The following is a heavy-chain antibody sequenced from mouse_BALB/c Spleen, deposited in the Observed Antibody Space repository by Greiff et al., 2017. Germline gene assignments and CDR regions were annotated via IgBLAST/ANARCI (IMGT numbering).Heavy chain of an antibody. CDR2: INPSNGRT. CDR3: ARRNYAMDY. CDR1: GYTFTSYW. V-gene: IGHV1S81*02. Sequence: QVQLQQPGADLVKPGASVKLSCKASGYTFTSYWMHWVKQRPGQGLEWIGEINPSNGRTNYNEKFKSKATLTVDKSSSTAYMQLSSLTSEDSAVYYCARRNYAMDYWGQGTSVTVSS. J-gene: IGHJ4*01.